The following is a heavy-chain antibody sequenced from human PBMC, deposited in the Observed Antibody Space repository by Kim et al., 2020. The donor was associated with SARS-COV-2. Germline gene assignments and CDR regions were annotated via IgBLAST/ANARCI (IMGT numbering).Heavy chain of an antibody. J-gene: IGHJ4*02. Sequence: SETLSLTCTVSGGSISSYYWSWIRQPPGKGLEWIGYIYYSGSTNYNPSLKSRVTISVDTSKNQFSLKLSSVTAADMAVYYCARSPSITMVRGVFENWGQGTLVTVSS. V-gene: IGHV4-59*01. CDR3: ARSPSITMVRGVFEN. D-gene: IGHD3-10*01. CDR1: GGSISSYY. CDR2: IYYSGST.